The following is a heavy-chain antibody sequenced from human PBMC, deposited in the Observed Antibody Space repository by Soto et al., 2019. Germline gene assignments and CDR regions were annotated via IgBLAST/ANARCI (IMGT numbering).Heavy chain of an antibody. CDR1: GGTLSSYS. V-gene: IGHV1-46*01. CDR2: INPLPTSGST. Sequence: GASVKVSCKASGGTLSSYSISWVAQAPGQGLEWMAIINPLPTSGSTNYAQKFQGRVTVTRDTSTSTVYLELSSLRSDDTAVYYCARDLAAAAYWGQGTLVTVSS. CDR3: ARDLAAAAY. J-gene: IGHJ4*02. D-gene: IGHD6-13*01.